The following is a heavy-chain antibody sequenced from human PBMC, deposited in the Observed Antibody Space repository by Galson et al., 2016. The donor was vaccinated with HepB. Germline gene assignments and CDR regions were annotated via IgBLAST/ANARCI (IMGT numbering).Heavy chain of an antibody. CDR3: ARLSWQWLVPIFDY. CDR2: IYSGGST. D-gene: IGHD6-19*01. V-gene: IGHV3-53*01. CDR1: GFTVSNNY. J-gene: IGHJ4*02. Sequence: SLRLSCAASGFTVSNNYMSWVRQAPGKGLEWVSVIYSGGSTYYADSVKGRFTISRDNSKNTLYLQMNSLRAEDTAVYYCARLSWQWLVPIFDYGGQGTLVTVSS.